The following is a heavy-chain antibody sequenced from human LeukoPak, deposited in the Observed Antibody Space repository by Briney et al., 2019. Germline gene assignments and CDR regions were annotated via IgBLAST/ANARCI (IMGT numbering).Heavy chain of an antibody. J-gene: IGHJ6*03. Sequence: GGSLRLSCAASGFAASGFTFSTFGMHWVRKAPGKGLERVAFIRYDGSNKYYADSVKGRFTISRDNAKNSLYLQMNSLRTEDTAVYYCARGYSDPLDYYYYMDVWGNGTTVTGSS. CDR3: ARGYSDPLDYYYYMDV. CDR2: IRYDGSNK. V-gene: IGHV3-30*02. CDR1: GFTFSTFG. D-gene: IGHD4-17*01.